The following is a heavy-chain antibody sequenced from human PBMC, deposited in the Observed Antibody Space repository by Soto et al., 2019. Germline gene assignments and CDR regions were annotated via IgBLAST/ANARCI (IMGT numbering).Heavy chain of an antibody. D-gene: IGHD6-19*01. CDR2: ISHIGSV. V-gene: IGHV4-4*02. CDR3: VRSFGWYAIDY. Sequence: QVLLQESGPGLVQPSGTLSLSCAVSGVSISSNYYWGWVRQSPRKGLEWLGDISHIGSVNYSPSLMSRVTISMDRSENQFSLKLNSVTAADTAVYYCVRSFGWYAIDYWGQGTLVIVSS. J-gene: IGHJ4*02. CDR1: GVSISSNYY.